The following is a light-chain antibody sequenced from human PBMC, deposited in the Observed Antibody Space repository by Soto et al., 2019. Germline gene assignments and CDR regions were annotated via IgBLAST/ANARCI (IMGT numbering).Light chain of an antibody. Sequence: QSVLTQPPSASGTPGQRVTISCSGSSSNIGSNYVYWYQQLPGTAPKLLIYSNSQRPSGVPDRFSGSKSGTSASLAISGLRSEDEADYYCAAWDDSLSGLWVFGGGTKVTVL. V-gene: IGLV1-47*02. CDR2: SNS. CDR1: SSNIGSNY. J-gene: IGLJ3*02. CDR3: AAWDDSLSGLWV.